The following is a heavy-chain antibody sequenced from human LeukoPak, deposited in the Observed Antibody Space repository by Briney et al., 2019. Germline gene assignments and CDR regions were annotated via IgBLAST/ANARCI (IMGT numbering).Heavy chain of an antibody. CDR2: INHSGST. J-gene: IGHJ5*02. CDR1: GGSFSGYY. D-gene: IGHD6-19*01. Sequence: PSETLSLTCAVYGGSFSGYYWSWIRQPPGRGLEWIGEINHSGSTNYNPSLKSRVTISVDTSKNQFSLKLSSVTAADTAVYYCARRNRLYSSGWCAGVFDPWGQGTLVTVSS. CDR3: ARRNRLYSSGWCAGVFDP. V-gene: IGHV4-34*01.